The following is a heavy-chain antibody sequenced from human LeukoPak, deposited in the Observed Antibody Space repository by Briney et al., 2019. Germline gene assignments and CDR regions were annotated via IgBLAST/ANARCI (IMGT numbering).Heavy chain of an antibody. Sequence: GESLRLSCAASGFTVSSNYMSWVRQAPGKGLEWVSVIYSGGSTYYADSVKGRFTISRANSKNTLYLQMNSLRAEDTAVYYCAREVVTLPDPGWFDPWGQGTLVTVSS. J-gene: IGHJ5*02. CDR3: AREVVTLPDPGWFDP. CDR2: IYSGGST. V-gene: IGHV3-66*01. D-gene: IGHD4-23*01. CDR1: GFTVSSNY.